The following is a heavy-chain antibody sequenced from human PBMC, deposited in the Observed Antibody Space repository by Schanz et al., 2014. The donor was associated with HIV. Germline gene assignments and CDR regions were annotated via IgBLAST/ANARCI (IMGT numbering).Heavy chain of an antibody. CDR2: ISESGGRT. CDR3: AKDRNYYESKYRGKGNYYYYYGMDV. J-gene: IGHJ6*02. D-gene: IGHD3-22*01. CDR1: GFNFNNYA. V-gene: IGHV3-23*04. Sequence: EVQVVESGGGLVQPGRSLRLSCAASGFNFNNYAMTWVRQAPGKGLEWVSSISESGGRTYYADSVKGRFTISRDNSKNSLYLAIKSLRAEDAAVYYCAKDRNYYESKYRGKGNYYYYYGMDVWGQGTTVTVSS.